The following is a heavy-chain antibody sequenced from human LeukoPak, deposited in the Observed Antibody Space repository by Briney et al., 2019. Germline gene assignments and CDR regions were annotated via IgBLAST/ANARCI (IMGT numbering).Heavy chain of an antibody. Sequence: GGSLRLSCAASGFTFSSYEMNWVRQAPGKGLEWVSYISSSSSTIYYADSVKGRFTTSRDNAKNSLYLQMNSLRAEDTAFYYCAINGGGDSGYGNFDYWGQGTLVTVSS. CDR2: ISSSSSTI. CDR1: GFTFSSYE. CDR3: AINGGGDSGYGNFDY. J-gene: IGHJ4*02. V-gene: IGHV3-48*03. D-gene: IGHD5-12*01.